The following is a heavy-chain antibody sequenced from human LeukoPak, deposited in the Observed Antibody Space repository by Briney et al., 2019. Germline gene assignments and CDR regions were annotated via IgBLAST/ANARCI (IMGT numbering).Heavy chain of an antibody. CDR1: GFTFSSYS. Sequence: GGSLRLSCAASGFTFSSYSMNWVRKAPGKGLEWVSSISSSSSYIYYADSVKGRFTISRDSAKNSLYLQMNSLRAEDTAVYYCAREEHSSGWYVFPMDYWGQGTLVTVSS. J-gene: IGHJ4*02. CDR3: AREEHSSGWYVFPMDY. CDR2: ISSSSSYI. D-gene: IGHD6-19*01. V-gene: IGHV3-21*01.